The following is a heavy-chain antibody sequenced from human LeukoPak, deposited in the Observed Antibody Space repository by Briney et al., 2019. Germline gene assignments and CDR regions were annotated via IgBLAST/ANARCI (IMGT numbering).Heavy chain of an antibody. CDR1: GFTFSAYE. J-gene: IGHJ4*02. V-gene: IGHV3-48*03. CDR2: IGANGGSS. D-gene: IGHD2-21*01. CDR3: ARIKVVSALLSLWNS. Sequence: PRGSPCPSRVGSGFTFSAYEMNWVRQAPGKGLEWISYIGANGGSSSYADAVKGRFFISRDNAKQSLYLQMDSLRVEDTAVYYCARIKVVSALLSLWNSWGQEARVSVSS.